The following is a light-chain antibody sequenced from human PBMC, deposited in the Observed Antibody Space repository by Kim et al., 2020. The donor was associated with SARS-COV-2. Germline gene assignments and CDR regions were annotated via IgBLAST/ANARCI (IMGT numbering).Light chain of an antibody. CDR2: DAS. CDR3: QQRSNWPGYT. CDR1: QSVSSY. V-gene: IGKV3-11*01. Sequence: LSPGERATLYCRASQSVSSYLAWYQQKPGQAPRLLIYDASNRATGIPARFSGSGSGTDFTLTISSLEPEDFAVYYCQQRSNWPGYTFGQGTKLEI. J-gene: IGKJ2*01.